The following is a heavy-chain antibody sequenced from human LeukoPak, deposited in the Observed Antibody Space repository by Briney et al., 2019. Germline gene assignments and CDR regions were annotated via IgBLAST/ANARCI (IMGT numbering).Heavy chain of an antibody. V-gene: IGHV1-18*01. Sequence: GASVKVSCKASGNTFTSDGISWVRQAPGKGLEWMGWISAYNGNTNYAQKLQGRVTMTTDTSTSTAYMELRSLRSDDTAVYYCARDLAWGSGQAFDYWGQGTLVTVSS. J-gene: IGHJ4*02. CDR1: GNTFTSDG. D-gene: IGHD7-27*01. CDR3: ARDLAWGSGQAFDY. CDR2: ISAYNGNT.